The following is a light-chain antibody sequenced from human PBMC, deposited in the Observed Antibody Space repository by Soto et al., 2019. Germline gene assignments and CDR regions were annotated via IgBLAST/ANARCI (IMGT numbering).Light chain of an antibody. CDR2: DAS. CDR3: QQYQSYSRT. V-gene: IGKV1-17*01. CDR1: QGIRDD. J-gene: IGKJ1*01. Sequence: DIQLTQSPSSLSASVGDRVTITCRASQGIRDDLGWYQQKAGEAPKRLIYDASSLESGVPSRFSGSGSGTEFTLTISSLKPDDFATYYCQQYQSYSRTFGQGTKVDIK.